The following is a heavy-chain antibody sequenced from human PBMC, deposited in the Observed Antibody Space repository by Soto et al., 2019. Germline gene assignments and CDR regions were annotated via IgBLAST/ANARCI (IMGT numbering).Heavy chain of an antibody. CDR3: ARGSVAIDY. CDR2: IFPSGST. V-gene: IGHV4-4*07. J-gene: IGHJ4*02. D-gene: IGHD2-15*01. CDR1: GGSLSNYY. Sequence: QVQLQESGPGLVKPSETLSLTCTVSGGSLSNYYWSWIRQPAGKGLEWLGRIFPSGSTNYNPSLKSRVTMSVDTSKNQFSLAFSSVTAADTAVYYCARGSVAIDYWGQGTQVIVSS.